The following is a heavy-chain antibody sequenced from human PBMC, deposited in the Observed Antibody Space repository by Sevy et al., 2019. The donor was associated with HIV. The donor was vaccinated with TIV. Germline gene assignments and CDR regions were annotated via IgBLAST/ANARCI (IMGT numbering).Heavy chain of an antibody. V-gene: IGHV3-48*03. CDR2: ISSSGATT. Sequence: GGSLRLSCAASGFTFSSYEMNWVRQAPGKGLEWISYISSSGATTYYADSVKGRFTISRDDAKNSPYLEMNSLRAEDTAVYYCARMYYDSSGPDAFDIWGQGTTVTVSS. J-gene: IGHJ3*02. D-gene: IGHD3-22*01. CDR3: ARMYYDSSGPDAFDI. CDR1: GFTFSSYE.